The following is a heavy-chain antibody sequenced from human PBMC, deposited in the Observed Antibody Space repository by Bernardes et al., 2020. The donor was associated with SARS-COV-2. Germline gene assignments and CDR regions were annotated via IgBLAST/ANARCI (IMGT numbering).Heavy chain of an antibody. CDR3: VREKVVKTMAGVYDM. V-gene: IGHV3-66*01. Sequence: SLRLSCSASGFAVNCIYMSWVRQAPGKGLEWVSVIYGNGRTYYVDSVKGRFTISRDNSKNTLSLQMNSLRAEDTALYFCVREKVVKTMAGVYDMWGQGTMVTVSS. D-gene: IGHD3-22*01. J-gene: IGHJ3*02. CDR2: IYGNGRT. CDR1: GFAVNCIY.